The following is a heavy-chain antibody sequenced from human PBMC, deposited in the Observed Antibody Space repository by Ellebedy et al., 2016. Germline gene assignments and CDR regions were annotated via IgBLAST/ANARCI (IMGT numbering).Heavy chain of an antibody. CDR1: GFTFSNYA. D-gene: IGHD3-22*01. V-gene: IGHV3-30*04. CDR3: AREEVYFDSSGYPDY. J-gene: IGHJ4*02. Sequence: GESLKISCAGSGFTFSNYAMHWVRQAPGKGLEWVALISYDGSNKYYADSVKGRFTISRDNSKNTLYLHMNSLRPEDTAVYYCAREEVYFDSSGYPDYWGQGTLVTVSS. CDR2: ISYDGSNK.